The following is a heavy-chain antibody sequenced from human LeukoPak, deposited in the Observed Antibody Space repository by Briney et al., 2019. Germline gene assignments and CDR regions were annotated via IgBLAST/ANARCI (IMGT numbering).Heavy chain of an antibody. Sequence: SETLSLTCAVSGYSISSGYYWGWIRQPPGKGLEWIGSIYHSGSTYYNLSLKSRVTISVDTSTNEFSLKLRSVTAADTAVYFCARFGYYYDSSGYYERYYFDYWGQGTLVTVSS. CDR1: GYSISSGYY. D-gene: IGHD3-22*01. CDR2: IYHSGST. CDR3: ARFGYYYDSSGYYERYYFDY. J-gene: IGHJ4*02. V-gene: IGHV4-38-2*01.